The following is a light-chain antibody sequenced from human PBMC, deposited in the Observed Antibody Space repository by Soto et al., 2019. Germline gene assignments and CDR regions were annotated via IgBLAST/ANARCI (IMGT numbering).Light chain of an antibody. J-gene: IGKJ3*01. CDR3: QQYETYSGT. CDR1: QTINTW. V-gene: IGKV1-5*03. Sequence: DIQMTQSPSTLSASVGDRVTITCRASQTINTWLAWYQQKPGKAPKLLIYRASNLVSGVPSRFSGSGSGTEFTLTISSVQADDFSMYYCQQYETYSGTFGPGTNVDI. CDR2: RAS.